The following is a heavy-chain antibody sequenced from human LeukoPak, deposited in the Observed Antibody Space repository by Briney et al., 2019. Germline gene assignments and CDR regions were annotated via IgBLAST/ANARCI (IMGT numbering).Heavy chain of an antibody. CDR1: GYSFTSYW. CDR2: ISPGDSAT. Sequence: GESLKISCNGAGYSFTSYWIGWVRHMPGKGLEWMGIISPGDSATRYSPSFQGQVTISADKSIRTDYLQWSSLKASDTAMYYCPRCNGYNADAFDIWGQGTMVTVSS. V-gene: IGHV5-51*01. CDR3: PRCNGYNADAFDI. D-gene: IGHD5-24*01. J-gene: IGHJ3*02.